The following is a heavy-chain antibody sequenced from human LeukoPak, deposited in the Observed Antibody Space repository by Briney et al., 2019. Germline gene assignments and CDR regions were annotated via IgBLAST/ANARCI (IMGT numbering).Heavy chain of an antibody. CDR1: GGTFSSYA. V-gene: IGHV7-4-1*02. CDR3: ATSPGIAAPSGYYFDH. CDR2: INTNTGNP. J-gene: IGHJ4*02. D-gene: IGHD6-13*01. Sequence: GASVKVSCKASGGTFSSYAISWVRQAPGQGLEWMGWINTNTGNPTYAQGFTGRFVFSVDTSVSTAYLQISSLKAENTAVYYCATSPGIAAPSGYYFDHWGQGTLVTVSS.